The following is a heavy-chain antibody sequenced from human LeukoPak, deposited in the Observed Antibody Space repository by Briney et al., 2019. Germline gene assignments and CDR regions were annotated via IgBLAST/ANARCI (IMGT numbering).Heavy chain of an antibody. D-gene: IGHD3-10*01. J-gene: IGHJ5*02. CDR3: ARYGSGGTRFDP. CDR1: GGSTSSYY. Sequence: SETLSLTCTVSGGSTSSYYWSWIRQPPGKGLEWIGYIYYSGSTNYNPSLKSRVTISVDTSKNQFSLKLSSVTAADTAVYYCARYGSGGTRFDPWGQGTLVTVSS. CDR2: IYYSGST. V-gene: IGHV4-59*12.